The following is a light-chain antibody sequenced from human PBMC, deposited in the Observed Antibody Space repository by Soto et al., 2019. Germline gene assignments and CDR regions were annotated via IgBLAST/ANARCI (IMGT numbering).Light chain of an antibody. J-gene: IGLJ3*02. CDR2: EVS. Sequence: QSALTQPASVSGSPRQSITISCTGTNSDVGGYNYVSWYQQYPGKAPKLMIYEVSNRPSGVSNRFSGSKSGNTASLTISGLQAEDEADYYCSSYTSSILVFGGGTKLTVL. CDR1: NSDVGGYNY. V-gene: IGLV2-14*01. CDR3: SSYTSSILV.